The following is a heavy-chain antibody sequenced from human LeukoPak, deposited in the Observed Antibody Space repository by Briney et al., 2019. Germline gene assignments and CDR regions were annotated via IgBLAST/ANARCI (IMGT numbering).Heavy chain of an antibody. CDR2: IYPSDSDT. CDR3: ARHRGYSGSYIDY. J-gene: IGHJ4*02. V-gene: IGHV5-51*01. CDR1: GYSFTTYW. D-gene: IGHD1-26*01. Sequence: GESLKISCQGSGYSFTTYWIGWVRQMPGKGLEWMGIIYPSDSDTRYSLSFQGQVTISADKSINTAYLHWSSLKASDTAMYYCARHRGYSGSYIDYWGQGTLVTVSS.